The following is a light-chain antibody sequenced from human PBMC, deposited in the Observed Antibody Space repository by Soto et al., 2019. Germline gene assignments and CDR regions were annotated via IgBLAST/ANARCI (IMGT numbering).Light chain of an antibody. V-gene: IGKV1-5*03. J-gene: IGKJ1*01. CDR3: QQYNVYSPT. CDR1: QSISSW. CDR2: MAS. Sequence: DILMTQSPSTLSASVGDRVTITCRASQSISSWLAWYQQKPGKAPNLLIYMASTLESGVPSRFSGSGSGTEFTLTITSLQPDDFATYYCQQYNVYSPTFGQGTKVEI.